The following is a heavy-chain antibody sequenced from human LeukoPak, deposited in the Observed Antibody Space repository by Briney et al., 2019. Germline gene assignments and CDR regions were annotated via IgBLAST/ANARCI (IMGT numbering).Heavy chain of an antibody. D-gene: IGHD4-23*01. CDR3: ARALRWRDRTQKADAFDI. Sequence: PGGSLRLSCAASGFTFSSYGMHWVRQAPGKGLEWVAVIWYDGSNKYYADSVKGRFTISRDNAKNSLYLQMNSLRAEDTAVYYCARALRWRDRTQKADAFDIWGQGTMVTVSS. V-gene: IGHV3-33*01. J-gene: IGHJ3*02. CDR1: GFTFSSYG. CDR2: IWYDGSNK.